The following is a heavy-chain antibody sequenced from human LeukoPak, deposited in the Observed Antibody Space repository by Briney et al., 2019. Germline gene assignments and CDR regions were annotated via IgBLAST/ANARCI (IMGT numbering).Heavy chain of an antibody. D-gene: IGHD4-11*01. CDR1: GYTFGTHW. CDR3: ARDSILHDY. Sequence: ASVKVSCKASGYTFGTHWMHWVRQAPGQGLEWMGIINPSGDFRSYAQKFKGRVTVTRDMSTRTVYMELSDLRPDDTAVYYCARDSILHDYWGQGTLVTVSS. V-gene: IGHV1-46*01. CDR2: INPSGDFR. J-gene: IGHJ4*02.